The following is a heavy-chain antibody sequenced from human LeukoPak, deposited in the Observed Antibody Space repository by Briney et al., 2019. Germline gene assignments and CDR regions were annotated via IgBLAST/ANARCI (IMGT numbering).Heavy chain of an antibody. CDR3: ARGRGITGTTPLDY. D-gene: IGHD1-20*01. CDR1: GYTFTSYG. V-gene: IGHV1-18*01. J-gene: IGHJ4*02. CDR2: ISAYNGNT. Sequence: ASVKVSCKASGYTFTSYGISWVRQAPGQGLEWMGWISAYNGNTNYAQKLRGRVTMTTDTSTSTAYMELRSLRSDDTAVYYCARGRGITGTTPLDYWGQGTLVTVSS.